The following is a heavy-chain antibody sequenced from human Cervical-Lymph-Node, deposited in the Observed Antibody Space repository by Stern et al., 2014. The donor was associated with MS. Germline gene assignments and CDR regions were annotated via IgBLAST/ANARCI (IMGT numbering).Heavy chain of an antibody. V-gene: IGHV2-5*02. Sequence: EESGPTLVKPTETLRLTCTFSGFSLRTNGVAGGWSRPTPGKALEFLALIYWDGDKPYNPSRKRTPTITTDTSQSQVVLKMTSVDPVDTATYCCVYAPPGDFLEEAFDTWGQGTMGSISS. CDR1: GFSLRTNGVA. CDR2: IYWDGDK. J-gene: IGHJ3*02. D-gene: IGHD4-17*01. CDR3: VYAPPGDFLEEAFDT.